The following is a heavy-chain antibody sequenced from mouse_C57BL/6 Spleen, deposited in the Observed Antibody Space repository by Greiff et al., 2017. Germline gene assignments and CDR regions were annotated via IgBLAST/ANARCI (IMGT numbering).Heavy chain of an antibody. CDR2: INPNNGGT. V-gene: IGHV1-26*01. J-gene: IGHJ2*01. D-gene: IGHD2-4*01. CDR3: ARRTYDYGDY. CDR1: GYTFTDYY. Sequence: VQLQQSGPELVKPGASVKISCKASGYTFTDYYMNWVKQSHGKSLEWIGDINPNNGGTSYNQKFKGKATLTVDKSSSTAYMELRSLTSEDSAVYYCARRTYDYGDYWGQGTTLTVSS.